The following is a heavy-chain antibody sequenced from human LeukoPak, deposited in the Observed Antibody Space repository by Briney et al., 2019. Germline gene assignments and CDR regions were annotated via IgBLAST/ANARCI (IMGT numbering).Heavy chain of an antibody. V-gene: IGHV1-3*03. CDR2: INAGNGNT. CDR3: ARGLAYCGGDCYWGKGYYYYMDV. D-gene: IGHD2-21*02. CDR1: GYTFTSYA. J-gene: IGHJ6*03. Sequence: ASVKVSCKASGYTFTSYAMHWVRQAPGQRLEWMGWINAGNGNTKYSQEFQGRVTITRDTSASTAYMELSSLRSEDTAVYYCARGLAYCGGDCYWGKGYYYYMDVWGKGTTVTISS.